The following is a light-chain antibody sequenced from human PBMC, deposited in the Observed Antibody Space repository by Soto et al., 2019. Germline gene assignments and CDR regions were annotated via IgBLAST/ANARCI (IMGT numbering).Light chain of an antibody. J-gene: IGKJ5*01. Sequence: DIQLTQSPSFLSASVGDRVTITCRASQGIRSYLAWYQQKPGKAPKVLIYAGSSLQRGVPSRFSGSGSGTEFTLTISSLQPEDFATYYCQQLNSYPITFGQGTRLEIK. CDR3: QQLNSYPIT. V-gene: IGKV1-9*01. CDR1: QGIRSY. CDR2: AGS.